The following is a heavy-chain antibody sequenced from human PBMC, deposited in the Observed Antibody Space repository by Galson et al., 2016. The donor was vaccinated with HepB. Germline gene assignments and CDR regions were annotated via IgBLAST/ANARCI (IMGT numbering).Heavy chain of an antibody. V-gene: IGHV3-13*01. J-gene: IGHJ6*04. Sequence: SLRLSCAASGFSFSLYDMHWVRQVTGKGLEWVSAIGTAPGDTNYLDSVKGQFTISRENADNSLYLQMNSLRPGDTAVYYCARGKSLWTTPCNYGLDVWGKGTTVTVSS. D-gene: IGHD4-17*01. CDR1: GFSFSLYD. CDR3: ARGKSLWTTPCNYGLDV. CDR2: IGTAPGDT.